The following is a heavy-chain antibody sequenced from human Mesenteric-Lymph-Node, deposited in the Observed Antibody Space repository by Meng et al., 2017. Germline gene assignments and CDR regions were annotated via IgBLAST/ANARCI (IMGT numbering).Heavy chain of an antibody. D-gene: IGHD1-26*01. Sequence: GESLKISCVASGFTFSNYAMSWFRQPPGKGLEWVSGISAGGDDSNHADSVKGRFTISRDNSRNTLYLQMSSLRAEDTALYYCAKDLGAGGGGATCHYWGQGSRVTVSS. CDR2: ISAGGDDS. V-gene: IGHV3-23*01. CDR1: GFTFSNYA. CDR3: AKDLGAGGGGATCHY. J-gene: IGHJ4*02.